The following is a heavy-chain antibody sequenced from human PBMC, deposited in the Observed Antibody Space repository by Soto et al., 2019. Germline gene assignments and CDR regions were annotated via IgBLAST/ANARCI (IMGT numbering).Heavy chain of an antibody. D-gene: IGHD5-18*01. CDR1: GGSISSSNW. CDR2: IYHSGST. CDR3: ARADVDTAMVTFDY. Sequence: LSLTFAVSGGSISSSNWWSWVRQPPGKGLEWIGEIYHSGSTNYNPSLKSRVTISVDKSKNQFSLKLSSVTAADTAVYYCARADVDTAMVTFDYWGQGTLVTVSS. J-gene: IGHJ4*02. V-gene: IGHV4-4*02.